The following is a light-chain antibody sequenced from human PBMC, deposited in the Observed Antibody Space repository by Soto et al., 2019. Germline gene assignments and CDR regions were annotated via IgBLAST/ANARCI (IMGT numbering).Light chain of an antibody. J-gene: IGKJ1*01. V-gene: IGKV3-20*01. CDR2: GAS. CDR3: QQYGASPT. CDR1: QSVSSSY. Sequence: EIVLTQSPGTLALSPGERATLSCRASQSVSSSYLAWYQQKPGQAPRLLFYGASSRATAIPDRFSGSGSGTDFTLTISRLEPEDLAVYYCQQYGASPTFGQGTKVEIK.